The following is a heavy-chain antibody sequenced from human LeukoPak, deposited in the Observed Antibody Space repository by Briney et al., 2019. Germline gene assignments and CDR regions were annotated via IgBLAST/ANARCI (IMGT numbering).Heavy chain of an antibody. Sequence: GGSLRLSCADSGDTVRSNYMSWVRQAPGKGLEWVWLIYSSGTTSYADSDKGRFTISRDNSKDRLYLQMNSLRAEDTAVYYCARDLLQTVFFDSRGYCADAFGMWGQGTMVTVSP. CDR3: ARDLLQTVFFDSRGYCADAFGM. V-gene: IGHV3-66*01. J-gene: IGHJ3*02. D-gene: IGHD3-22*01. CDR2: IYSSGTT. CDR1: GDTVRSNY.